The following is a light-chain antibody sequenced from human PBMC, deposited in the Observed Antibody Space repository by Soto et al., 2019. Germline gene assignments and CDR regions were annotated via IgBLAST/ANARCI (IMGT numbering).Light chain of an antibody. CDR3: SSYTRSSTVG. Sequence: QSALTQPASVSGSPGQSITISCTGTSSDVGGYNYVSWYQQHPGKAPKLMIYDVSNRPSGVSNRFSGSKSGNTASLTISGLQAEDDAVYYCSSYTRSSTVGFGGGTKLTVL. J-gene: IGLJ2*01. CDR1: SSDVGGYNY. V-gene: IGLV2-14*01. CDR2: DVS.